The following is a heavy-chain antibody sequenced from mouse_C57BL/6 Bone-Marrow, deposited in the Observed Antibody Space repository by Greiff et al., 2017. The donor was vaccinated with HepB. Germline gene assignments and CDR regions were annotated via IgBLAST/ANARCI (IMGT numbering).Heavy chain of an antibody. CDR2: IDPSDSYT. J-gene: IGHJ3*01. CDR3: ARFNY. CDR1: GYTFTSYW. Sequence: QVQLQQPGAELVRPGTSVKLSCKASGYTFTSYWMHWVKQRPGQGLEWIGVIDPSDSYTTYNQKFKGKATLTVDTSSRTAYMQRSSLTSEDSAVYYCARFNYWGQGTLVTVST. V-gene: IGHV1-59*01.